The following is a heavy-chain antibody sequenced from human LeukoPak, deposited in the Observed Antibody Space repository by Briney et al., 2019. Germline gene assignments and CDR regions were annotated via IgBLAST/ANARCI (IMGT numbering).Heavy chain of an antibody. D-gene: IGHD2-15*01. CDR1: GGTFSSYA. CDR3: ATYEGYCSGGSCGTKTNWFDP. J-gene: IGHJ5*02. Sequence: GSSVKVSCKASGGTFSSYAISWVRQAPGQGLEWMGRIIPILGIANYAQKFQGRVTITADKSTSTAYMELSSLRSEDTAVYYCATYEGYCSGGSCGTKTNWFDPWGQGTLVTVSS. CDR2: IIPILGIA. V-gene: IGHV1-69*04.